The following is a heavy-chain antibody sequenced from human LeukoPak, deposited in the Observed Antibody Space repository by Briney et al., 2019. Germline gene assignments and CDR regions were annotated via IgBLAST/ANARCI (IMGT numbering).Heavy chain of an antibody. CDR3: ARDFWSGYYRYYYYYGMDV. CDR2: IYHSGST. Sequence: SETLSLTCAVSGGSISSSNWWSWVRQPPGKGLEWIGEIYHSGSTNYNPPLKSRVTISVDKSKNQFSLKLSSVTAADTAVYYCARDFWSGYYRYYYYYGMDVWGQGTTVTVSS. V-gene: IGHV4-4*02. D-gene: IGHD3-3*01. CDR1: GGSISSSNW. J-gene: IGHJ6*02.